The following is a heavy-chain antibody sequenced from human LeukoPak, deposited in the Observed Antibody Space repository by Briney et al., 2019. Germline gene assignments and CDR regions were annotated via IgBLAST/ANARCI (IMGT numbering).Heavy chain of an antibody. Sequence: GGSLRLSCAASGFTFSSYAMHWVRQAPGKGLEWVAFISYDGTNKYYADSVKGRFTISRDNSKYTLYLQMNSLRAEDTAVYYCARSLRVRGVPDYMDVWGKGTTVIISS. J-gene: IGHJ6*03. CDR3: ARSLRVRGVPDYMDV. CDR1: GFTFSSYA. CDR2: ISYDGTNK. D-gene: IGHD3-10*02. V-gene: IGHV3-30*04.